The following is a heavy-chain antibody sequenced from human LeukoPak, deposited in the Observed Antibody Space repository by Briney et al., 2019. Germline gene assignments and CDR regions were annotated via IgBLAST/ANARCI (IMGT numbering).Heavy chain of an antibody. D-gene: IGHD2-15*01. J-gene: IGHJ4*02. V-gene: IGHV3-23*01. CDR1: GLTFGSYA. CDR2: ISYTGVST. CDR3: AKSEGGRCLLPSDY. Sequence: GGSLRLTCAASGLTFGSYAMSWVRQAPGKGPEWVSCISYTGVSTFYADSVKGRFTISRDNSKNTMFLQMNSLRAEDTAIYYCAKSEGGRCLLPSDYWGQGTLVTVSS.